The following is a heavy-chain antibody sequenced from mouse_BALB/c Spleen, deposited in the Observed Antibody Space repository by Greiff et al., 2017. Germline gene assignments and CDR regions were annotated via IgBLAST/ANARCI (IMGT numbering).Heavy chain of an antibody. D-gene: IGHD2-1*01. Sequence: VQLQQSGAELVRPGASVKLSCKASGYTFTDYEMHWVKQTPVHGLEWIGAIHPGSGGTAYNQKFKGKATLTADKSSNTAYLQLSSLTSEDTAVYYCNAWGGNYFPFAYWGQGTPLTVSA. J-gene: IGHJ3*01. CDR1: GYTFTDYE. V-gene: IGHV1-15*01. CDR2: IHPGSGGT. CDR3: NAWGGNYFPFAY.